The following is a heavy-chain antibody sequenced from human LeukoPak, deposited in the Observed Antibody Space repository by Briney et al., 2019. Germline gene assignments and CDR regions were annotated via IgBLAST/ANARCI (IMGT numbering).Heavy chain of an antibody. J-gene: IGHJ4*02. Sequence: SETLSLTCTVSGGSISSSSYYWGWIRQPPGKGLEWIGSIYYSGSTYYNPSLKSRVTISVDTSKNQFSLKLSSVTAADTAVYYCARQRVVAATGGLFDYWGQGTLVTVSS. V-gene: IGHV4-39*07. CDR2: IYYSGST. D-gene: IGHD2-15*01. CDR1: GGSISSSSYY. CDR3: ARQRVVAATGGLFDY.